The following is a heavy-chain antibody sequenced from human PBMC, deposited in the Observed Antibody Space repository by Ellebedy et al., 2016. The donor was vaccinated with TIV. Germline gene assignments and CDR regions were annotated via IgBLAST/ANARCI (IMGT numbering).Heavy chain of an antibody. J-gene: IGHJ4*02. Sequence: GESLKISXAASGFTFSSYAMSWVRQAPGKGLEWVSAISGSGGSTYYADSVKGRFTISRDNSKNTLYLQMNSLRAEDTAVYYCAKGRPNGYGGTEFDYWGQGTLVTVSS. V-gene: IGHV3-23*01. CDR3: AKGRPNGYGGTEFDY. CDR1: GFTFSSYA. CDR2: ISGSGGST. D-gene: IGHD4-23*01.